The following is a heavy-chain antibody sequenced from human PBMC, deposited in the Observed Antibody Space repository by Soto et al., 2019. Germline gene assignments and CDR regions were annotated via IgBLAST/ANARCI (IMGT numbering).Heavy chain of an antibody. V-gene: IGHV1-69*12. D-gene: IGHD6-13*01. J-gene: IGHJ6*02. Sequence: QVQLVQSGAEVKKPGSSLKVSCKASGGIFIDFSFSWVRQAPGQGLEWMGGIMPIFGGPDYAQRFRGRVTITADEVTRTAFMELRGLTSEDTATYYCASSLRMPGIGNYYYGMDVWGQGTTVTVSS. CDR1: GGIFIDFS. CDR2: IMPIFGGP. CDR3: ASSLRMPGIGNYYYGMDV.